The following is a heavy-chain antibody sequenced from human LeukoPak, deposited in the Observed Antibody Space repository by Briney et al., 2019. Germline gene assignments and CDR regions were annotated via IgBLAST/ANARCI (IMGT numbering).Heavy chain of an antibody. CDR1: GGSISGGSYY. CDR2: IYTSGST. J-gene: IGHJ6*03. Sequence: SQTLSLTRTVSGGSISGGSYYWSWIRQPAGKGLEWIGRIYTSGSTNYNPSLKSRVTISVDTSKNQFSLKLSSVTAADTAVYYCASDLSGYSGYAPGGPYYYMDVWGKGTTVTVSS. CDR3: ASDLSGYSGYAPGGPYYYMDV. D-gene: IGHD5-12*01. V-gene: IGHV4-61*02.